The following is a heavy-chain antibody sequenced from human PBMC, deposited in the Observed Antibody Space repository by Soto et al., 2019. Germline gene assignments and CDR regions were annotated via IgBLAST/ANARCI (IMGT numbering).Heavy chain of an antibody. CDR1: GGSFSGYY. J-gene: IGHJ4*02. CDR3: ARDKAARGVDY. V-gene: IGHV4-34*01. Sequence: QVQLQQWGAGLLKPSETLSLTCAVYGGSFSGYYWSWIRQPPGKGLEWIGEINHSGSTNYNPSLKSRVTISVDTSKNQFSLKLSSVTAADTAGYYCARDKAARGVDYWGQGTLVTVSS. D-gene: IGHD6-6*01. CDR2: INHSGST.